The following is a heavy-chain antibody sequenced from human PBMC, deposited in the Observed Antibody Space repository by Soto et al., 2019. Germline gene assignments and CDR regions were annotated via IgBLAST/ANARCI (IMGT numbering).Heavy chain of an antibody. D-gene: IGHD3-16*01. CDR3: SRGGSQDYVSSVYDGMDV. J-gene: IGHJ6*02. CDR2: IYHSGST. Sequence: QLQLQESGSGLVKPSQTLSLTCAVSGGSISSGGYSWGWIRQPPGKGLEWIGYIYHSGSTYYNPSLKIQVTISVDRSKNQFSLKLSSVTAADTAVYYCSRGGSQDYVSSVYDGMDVWGQGTTVTVSS. V-gene: IGHV4-30-2*01. CDR1: GGSISSGGYS.